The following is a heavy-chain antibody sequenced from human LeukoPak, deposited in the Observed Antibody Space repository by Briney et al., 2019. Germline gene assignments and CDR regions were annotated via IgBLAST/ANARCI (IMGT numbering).Heavy chain of an antibody. J-gene: IGHJ5*02. CDR1: GGSLSSGSYY. V-gene: IGHV4-61*02. Sequence: SQTLSLTCTVSGGSLSSGSYYWSWIRQPAGKGLEWIGRIYTSGSTYYNPSLKSRVTISVDTSKNQFSLKLSSVTAADTAVYYCARHPQDRTTRWANWFDPWGQGTLVTVSS. CDR3: ARHPQDRTTRWANWFDP. D-gene: IGHD1-1*01. CDR2: IYTSGST.